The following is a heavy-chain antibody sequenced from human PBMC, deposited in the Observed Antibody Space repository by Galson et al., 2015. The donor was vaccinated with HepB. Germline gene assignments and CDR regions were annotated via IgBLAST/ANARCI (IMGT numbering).Heavy chain of an antibody. J-gene: IGHJ6*02. CDR2: ISAYNGNT. D-gene: IGHD3-10*01. V-gene: IGHV1-18*04. Sequence: SVKVSCKASGYTFTSYGISWVRQAPGQGLEWMGWISAYNGNTNYAQKLQGRVTMTTDTSTSTAYMELRSLRSDDTAVYYCARAKVRGVIIHYYYYGMDVWGQGTTVTVSS. CDR1: GYTFTSYG. CDR3: ARAKVRGVIIHYYYYGMDV.